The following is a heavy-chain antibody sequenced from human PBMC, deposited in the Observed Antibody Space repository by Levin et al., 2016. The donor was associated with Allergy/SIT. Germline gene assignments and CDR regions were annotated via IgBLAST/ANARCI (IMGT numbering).Heavy chain of an antibody. Sequence: SVKVSCKASGGTFYNFAISWVRQAPGQGLEWMGGIIPIFGPANYAQKFQGRVTINADESTSTAYMELSSLRFEDTAVYYCATRDCYSGSLLCYYTMDVWGQGTTVTVSS. D-gene: IGHD1-26*01. CDR2: IIPIFGPA. J-gene: IGHJ6*02. CDR3: ATRDCYSGSLLCYYTMDV. CDR1: GGTFYNFA. V-gene: IGHV1-69*13.